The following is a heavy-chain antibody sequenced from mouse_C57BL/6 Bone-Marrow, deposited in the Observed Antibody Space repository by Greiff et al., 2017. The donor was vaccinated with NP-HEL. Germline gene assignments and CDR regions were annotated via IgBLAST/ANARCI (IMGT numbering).Heavy chain of an antibody. CDR3: ARYWDEGYFDV. CDR1: GFTFSSYA. Sequence: DVKLVESGGGLVKPGGSLKLSCAASGFTFSSYAMSWVRQTPEKRLEWVATLSDGGSYTYYPDNVKGRFTISRDNAKNNLYLQMSHLKSEDTAMYYCARYWDEGYFDVWGTGTTVTVSS. J-gene: IGHJ1*03. V-gene: IGHV5-4*03. D-gene: IGHD4-1*01. CDR2: LSDGGSYT.